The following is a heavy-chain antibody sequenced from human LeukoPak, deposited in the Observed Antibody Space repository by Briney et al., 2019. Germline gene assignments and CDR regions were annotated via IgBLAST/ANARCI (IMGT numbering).Heavy chain of an antibody. CDR1: GFTFSSYA. V-gene: IGHV3-23*01. CDR3: ANHDYVWGSHRSWGDYFDY. J-gene: IGHJ4*02. D-gene: IGHD3-16*02. CDR2: ISGSGGST. Sequence: PGGSLRLSCAVSGFTFSSYAMSWVRQAPGKGLEWVSAISGSGGSTNYADSVKGRFTISRDNSKNTLYLQMNSLRAEDTAVYYCANHDYVWGSHRSWGDYFDYWGQGTLVTVSS.